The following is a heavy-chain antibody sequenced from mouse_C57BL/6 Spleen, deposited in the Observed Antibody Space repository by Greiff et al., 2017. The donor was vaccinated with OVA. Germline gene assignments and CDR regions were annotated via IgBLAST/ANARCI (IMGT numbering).Heavy chain of an antibody. Sequence: VQLQQSGPELVKPGASVKISCKASGYSFTSYYIHWVKQRPGQGLEWIGWIYPGSGNTKYNEKFKGKATLTADTSSSTAYMQLSSLTSEDSAVYYCARGEGDWYFDVWGTGTTVTVSS. CDR3: ARGEGDWYFDV. J-gene: IGHJ1*03. CDR2: IYPGSGNT. V-gene: IGHV1-66*01. CDR1: GYSFTSYY.